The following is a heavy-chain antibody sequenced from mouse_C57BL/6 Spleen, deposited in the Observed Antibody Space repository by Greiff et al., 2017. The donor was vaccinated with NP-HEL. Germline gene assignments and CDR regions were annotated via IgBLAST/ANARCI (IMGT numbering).Heavy chain of an antibody. CDR3: ATHYDNYDGFAY. CDR1: GFTFSSYG. V-gene: IGHV5-6*02. Sequence: DVMLVESGGDLVKPGGSLKLSCAASGFTFSSYGMSWVRQTPDKRLEWVATISSGGSYTYYLDSVKGRFTISRDNAKNTLYLQMSSLKSEDTAMYYCATHYDNYDGFAYWGQGTLVTVSA. J-gene: IGHJ3*01. D-gene: IGHD2-1*01. CDR2: ISSGGSYT.